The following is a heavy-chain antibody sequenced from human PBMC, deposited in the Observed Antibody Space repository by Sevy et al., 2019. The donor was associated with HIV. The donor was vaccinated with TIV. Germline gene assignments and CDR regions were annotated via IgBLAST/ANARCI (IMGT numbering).Heavy chain of an antibody. Sequence: GGSLRLSCAASGFTFDDYAMHWVRQAPGKGLEWVSGISWNSGSIGYADSVKGRFTISRDNAKNSLYLQMNSLRAEDTALYYCEKPILGGNGDYYYYYGMDVWGQGTTVTVSS. CDR2: ISWNSGSI. CDR1: GFTFDDYA. D-gene: IGHD2-15*01. J-gene: IGHJ6*02. CDR3: EKPILGGNGDYYYYYGMDV. V-gene: IGHV3-9*01.